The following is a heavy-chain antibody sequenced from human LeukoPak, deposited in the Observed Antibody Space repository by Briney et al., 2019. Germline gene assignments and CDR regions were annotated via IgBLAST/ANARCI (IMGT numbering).Heavy chain of an antibody. D-gene: IGHD3-22*01. J-gene: IGHJ4*02. CDR2: IKSKINGETT. CDR3: TTGWASASHDGY. CDR1: GFIFSDAW. Sequence: GGSLRLSCAAPGFIFSDAWMNWVRQAPGKGLQWVGLIKSKINGETTDYAAPVKGRFTISRDDSKNTLYLEMNSLEIEDTAVYYCTTGWASASHDGYWGQGTLVTVSS. V-gene: IGHV3-15*05.